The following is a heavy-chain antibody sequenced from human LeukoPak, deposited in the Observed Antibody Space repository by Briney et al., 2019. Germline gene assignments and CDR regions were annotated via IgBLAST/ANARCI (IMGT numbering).Heavy chain of an antibody. CDR1: GGSFSGYY. J-gene: IGHJ4*02. Sequence: SETLSLTCAVYGGSFSGYYWSWILQPPGKGLEWIGEINHSGSTNYNPSLKSRVTISVDTSKNQFSLKLSSVTAADTAVYYCARADSTGNYFDYWGQGTLVTVSS. D-gene: IGHD2/OR15-2a*01. CDR2: INHSGST. CDR3: ARADSTGNYFDY. V-gene: IGHV4-34*01.